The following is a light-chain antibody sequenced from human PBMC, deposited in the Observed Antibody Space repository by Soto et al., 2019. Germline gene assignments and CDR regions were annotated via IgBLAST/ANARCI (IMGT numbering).Light chain of an antibody. CDR3: QQYDSYCT. CDR1: QSVGSY. V-gene: IGKV3-11*01. J-gene: IGKJ4*01. Sequence: EIVLTQSPATLSLSPGQRAALSCRASQSVGSYLAWYQQKPGQAPRLLIYDASHRATGIPARFSGSGSGTDFTLTISSLQPDDSATYYCQQYDSYCTFGGGTKVEIK. CDR2: DAS.